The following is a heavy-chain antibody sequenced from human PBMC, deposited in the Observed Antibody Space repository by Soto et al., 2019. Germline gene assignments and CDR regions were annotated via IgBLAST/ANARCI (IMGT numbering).Heavy chain of an antibody. CDR1: GGSISSYY. CDR2: IYHSGST. J-gene: IGHJ5*02. CDR3: ARGITMIVDNWFDP. D-gene: IGHD3-22*01. Sequence: SETLSLTCTVSGGSISSYYWSWIRQPPGKGLEWIGYIYHSGSTNYNPSLKSRVTISVDTSKNQFSLKLSSVTAADTAVYYCARGITMIVDNWFDPWGQGTLVTVS. V-gene: IGHV4-59*01.